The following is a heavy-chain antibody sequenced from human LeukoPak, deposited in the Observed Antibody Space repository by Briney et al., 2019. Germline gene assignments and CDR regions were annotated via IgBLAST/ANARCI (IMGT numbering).Heavy chain of an antibody. CDR1: GFTFSSYG. CDR2: IRYDGSNK. V-gene: IGHV3-30*02. J-gene: IGHJ4*02. D-gene: IGHD3-22*01. CDR3: AKDPRGYYDSSGLLDY. Sequence: PGGSLRLSCAASGFTFSSYGMHWVRQAPGKGLEWVAFIRYDGSNKYYADSVKGRFTISRDNSKNTLYLQMNSLRAEDTAVYYCAKDPRGYYDSSGLLDYWGQGTLVTVSS.